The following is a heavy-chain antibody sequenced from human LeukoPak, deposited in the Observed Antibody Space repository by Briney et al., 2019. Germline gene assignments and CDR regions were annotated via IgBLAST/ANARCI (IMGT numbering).Heavy chain of an antibody. Sequence: GGSLRLSCAASAFSLNAYNMNWVRQAPGKGLEWVSSISYTGTYIYYADSVKGRFTISRGNAQNSLYLQMDSLRAEDTALYYCAKDTGRPTDAITMEDNAFDIWGQGTMVTVSS. J-gene: IGHJ3*02. V-gene: IGHV3-21*04. CDR1: AFSLNAYN. CDR3: AKDTGRPTDAITMEDNAFDI. CDR2: ISYTGTYI. D-gene: IGHD3-3*01.